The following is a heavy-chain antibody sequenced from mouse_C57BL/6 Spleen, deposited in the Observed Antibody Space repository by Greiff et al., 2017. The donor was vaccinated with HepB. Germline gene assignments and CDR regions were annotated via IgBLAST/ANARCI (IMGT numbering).Heavy chain of an antibody. Sequence: VQLQQSGAELVKPGASVKMSCKASGYTFTSYWITWVKQRPGQGLEWIGDIYPGSGSTNYNEKFKSKATLTVDTSSSTAYMQRSSLTSEDSAVYYCESTVVATRGYFDVWGTGTTVTVSS. V-gene: IGHV1-55*01. CDR1: GYTFTSYW. CDR3: ESTVVATRGYFDV. D-gene: IGHD1-1*01. J-gene: IGHJ1*03. CDR2: IYPGSGST.